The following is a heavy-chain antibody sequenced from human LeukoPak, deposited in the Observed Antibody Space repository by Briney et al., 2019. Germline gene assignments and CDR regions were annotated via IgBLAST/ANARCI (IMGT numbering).Heavy chain of an antibody. V-gene: IGHV3-30*02. CDR1: GFTFNDYG. D-gene: IGHD3-22*01. J-gene: IGHJ4*02. CDR3: GKNLHGGAQIVLATTVDY. CDR2: IRYDGSVT. Sequence: PGGSLTLSCAASGFTFNDYGLHWVRQAPGKGLEWVAFIRYDGSVTYYGDSVKGRFTISKDNSKNTLYLEISSLRSEDSAMYYCGKNLHGGAQIVLATTVDYWGQGTLVTVSS.